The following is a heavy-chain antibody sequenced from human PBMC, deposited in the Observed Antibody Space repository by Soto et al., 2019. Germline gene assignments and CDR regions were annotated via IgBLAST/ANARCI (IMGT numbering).Heavy chain of an antibody. CDR3: ARDRIPSCGADWCDALDL. D-gene: IGHD2-8*02. CDR2: IRKDGTKE. Sequence: EVQLVESGGGLVQPGTSLRLSCVGSGFTFQSAGMTWVRQAPGKGLEWVANIRKDGTKENYVDSVKGRFTISTDNAKNSLYLQIDRLRVEDTAVYYCARDRIPSCGADWCDALDLWGQGTVVIVSS. V-gene: IGHV3-7*04. CDR1: GFTFQSAG. J-gene: IGHJ3*01.